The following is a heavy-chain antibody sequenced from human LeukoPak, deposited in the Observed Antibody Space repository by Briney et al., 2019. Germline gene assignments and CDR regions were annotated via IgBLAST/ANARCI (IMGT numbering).Heavy chain of an antibody. CDR1: GDSVSRNTAG. J-gene: IGHJ4*02. D-gene: IGHD5-12*01. Sequence: SQTLSLTCAISGDSVSRNTAGWNWIRQSPSRGLEWLGMTYYRSKWYNDYAVSVESRITINPDTSKNQFSLQLNSVTPEDTAVYYCAREPGGAGYSGYDPFDYWGQGTLVTVSS. V-gene: IGHV6-1*01. CDR2: TYYRSKWYN. CDR3: AREPGGAGYSGYDPFDY.